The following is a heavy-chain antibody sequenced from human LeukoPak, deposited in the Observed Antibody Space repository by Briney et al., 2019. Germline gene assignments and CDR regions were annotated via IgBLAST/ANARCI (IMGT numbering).Heavy chain of an antibody. V-gene: IGHV1-18*01. CDR1: GYTFTING. CDR3: ARGKGRITMVGGVIITNDY. CDR2: ISAYNGNT. Sequence: ASVKVSCKASGYTFTINGISWVRQAPGQGLEWMVWISAYNGNTNYAQKLQGRDTMTTVTSTSTAYMVLMSLRSDDTAVYYCARGKGRITMVGGVIITNDYWGQGTLVTVSS. J-gene: IGHJ4*02. D-gene: IGHD3-10*01.